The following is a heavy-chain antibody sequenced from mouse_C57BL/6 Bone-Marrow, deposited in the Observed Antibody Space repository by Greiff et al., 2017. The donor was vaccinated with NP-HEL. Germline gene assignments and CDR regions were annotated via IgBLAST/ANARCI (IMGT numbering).Heavy chain of an antibody. CDR3: VRGSTESFCYAMDY. CDR2: IRSKSSNYAT. V-gene: IGHV10-3*01. Sequence: EVQRVESGGGLVQPKGSLKLSCAASGFTFNTYAMHWVRQAPGKGLEWVARIRSKSSNYATYYADSVKDRFTISRDDSQSMLYLQMNNLKTEDTAMYYCVRGSTESFCYAMDYWGQGTSVTVSS. CDR1: GFTFNTYA. J-gene: IGHJ4*01.